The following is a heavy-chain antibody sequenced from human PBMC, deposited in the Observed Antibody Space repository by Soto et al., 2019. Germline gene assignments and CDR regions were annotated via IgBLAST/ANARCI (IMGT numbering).Heavy chain of an antibody. CDR2: IYYSGST. CDR1: GGSISSGGYY. V-gene: IGHV4-31*03. CDR3: ERVLEAAGTGVDY. D-gene: IGHD6-13*01. Sequence: PSETLSLTCTVSGGSISSGGYYWSWIRQHPGKGLEWIGYIYYSGSTYYDPSLKSRVTISVDTSKNQFSLKLSSVTAEETAVYYCERVLEAAGTGVDYCGQRNLVPVSS. J-gene: IGHJ4*02.